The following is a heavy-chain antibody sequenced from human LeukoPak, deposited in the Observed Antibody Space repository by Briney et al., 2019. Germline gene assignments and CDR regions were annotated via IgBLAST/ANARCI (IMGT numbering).Heavy chain of an antibody. D-gene: IGHD3-10*01. CDR1: GFTVRSNY. CDR2: IYYDGST. CDR3: ARDGSFGELDY. J-gene: IGHJ4*02. Sequence: GGSLRLSCAASGFTVRSNYMSWVRQAPGKGLEWVSVIYYDGSTYYADSVKGRFTISRDNSRNTLYLQMNSLRAEDTAVYYCARDGSFGELDYWGQGTLVTVSS. V-gene: IGHV3-53*01.